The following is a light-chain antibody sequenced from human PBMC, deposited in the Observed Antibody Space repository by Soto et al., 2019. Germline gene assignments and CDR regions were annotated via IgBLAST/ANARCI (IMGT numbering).Light chain of an antibody. V-gene: IGKV1-5*03. J-gene: IGKJ1*01. CDR2: KAS. CDR3: QQYSGYPGT. Sequence: DIQMTQSPSTLSASVGDRVTITCRASQSISTWLAWYQQKPQKAPNLLISKASTLQSGIPSRFSGSGSGTEFTLTISSLQPDDFATYDCQQYSGYPGTFGQGTKVEVK. CDR1: QSISTW.